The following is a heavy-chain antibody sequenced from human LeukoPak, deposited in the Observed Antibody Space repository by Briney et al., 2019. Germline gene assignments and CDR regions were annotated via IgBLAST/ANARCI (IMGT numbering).Heavy chain of an antibody. CDR1: GYSFTSYW. CDR2: IYPGDSDT. V-gene: IGHV5-51*01. Sequence: LGESLKISCKGSGYSFTSYWIGWVRQMPGKGLEWMGIIYPGDSDTRYSPSFQGQVTISADKSISTAYLQWSSLKASDTAMYYCARGGPVGYNWNDDDWFDPWGQGTLVTVSS. CDR3: ARGGPVGYNWNDDDWFDP. J-gene: IGHJ5*02. D-gene: IGHD1-1*01.